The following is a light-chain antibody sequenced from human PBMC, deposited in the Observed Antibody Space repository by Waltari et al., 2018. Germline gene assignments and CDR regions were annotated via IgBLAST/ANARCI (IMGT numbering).Light chain of an antibody. CDR3: CSFAGRGFSVI. CDR1: SSDVGKYNL. CDR2: EVT. Sequence: QSALTQPASVSGSPGQSITIPCTGTSSDVGKYNLVSWYQQHPGEVPKLMIYEVTKRPSGVSDRFSGSKSGNTASLTISGLPAEDEADYFCCSFAGRGFSVIFGGGTKLTVL. V-gene: IGLV2-23*02. J-gene: IGLJ2*01.